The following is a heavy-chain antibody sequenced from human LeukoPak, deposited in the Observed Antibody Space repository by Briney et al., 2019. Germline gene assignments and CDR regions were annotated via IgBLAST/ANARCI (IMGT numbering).Heavy chain of an antibody. V-gene: IGHV4-39*07. CDR1: GGSISSSSYY. J-gene: IGHJ3*02. CDR2: IYYSGST. CDR3: ARDQPHGAVGTYDAFDI. Sequence: PSETLSLTCTVSGGSISSSSYYWGWIRQPPGKGLEWIGSIYYSGSTYYNPSLKSRVTISVDTSKNQFSLKLSSVTAADTAVYYCARDQPHGAVGTYDAFDIWGQGTMVTVSS. D-gene: IGHD3-16*01.